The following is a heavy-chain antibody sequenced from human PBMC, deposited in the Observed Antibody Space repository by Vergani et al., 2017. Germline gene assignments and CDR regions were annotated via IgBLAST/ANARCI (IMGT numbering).Heavy chain of an antibody. CDR3: ARHRGSEGFVPESYFYGMDV. V-gene: IGHV4-38-2*01. CDR1: DSSIMTNPY. CDR2: IHHSGDT. J-gene: IGHJ6*02. D-gene: IGHD3-10*01. Sequence: QVQLQESGPGLVKPSETLTLTCDVSDSSIMTNPYWGWFRQSPGKGLEWVVCIHHSGDTHYNSSLKSRVSISIVSSSKFSLSLTSVTAADTATSYCARHRGSEGFVPESYFYGMDVWGHGTPVTVSS.